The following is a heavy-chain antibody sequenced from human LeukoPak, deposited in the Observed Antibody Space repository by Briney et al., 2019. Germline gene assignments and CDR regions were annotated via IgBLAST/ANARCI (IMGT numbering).Heavy chain of an antibody. CDR2: IYYSGST. CDR3: ARGPYSGYTLRPLDY. D-gene: IGHD5-12*01. CDR1: GGSISSYY. J-gene: IGHJ4*02. V-gene: IGHV4-59*01. Sequence: PSETLSLTCTVSGGSISSYYWSWIRQPPGKGLEWIGYIYYSGSTNYNPSLKSRVTISVDTSKNQFSLKLSSVTAADTAVYYCARGPYSGYTLRPLDYWGQGTLVTVSS.